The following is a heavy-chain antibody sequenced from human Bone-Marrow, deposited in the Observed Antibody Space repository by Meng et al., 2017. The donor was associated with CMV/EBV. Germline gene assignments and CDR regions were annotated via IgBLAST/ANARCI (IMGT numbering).Heavy chain of an antibody. CDR1: GGSISSYY. Sequence: GSLRLSCTVSGGSISSYYWSWIRQPPGKGLEWIGYIYYSGSTNYNPSLKSRVTISVDTSKNQFSLKLSSVTAEDTAVYYCARGETGYCSSTSCYGAFDIWGQGTMVTVSS. V-gene: IGHV4-59*01. D-gene: IGHD2-2*01. CDR2: IYYSGST. CDR3: ARGETGYCSSTSCYGAFDI. J-gene: IGHJ3*02.